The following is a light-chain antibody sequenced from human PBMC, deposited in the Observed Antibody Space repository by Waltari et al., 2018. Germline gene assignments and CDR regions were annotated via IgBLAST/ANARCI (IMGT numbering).Light chain of an antibody. CDR1: QRISSSY. J-gene: IGKJ1*01. V-gene: IGKV3-20*01. Sequence: EIVLTQSPGTLSLSPGERATLSCRASQRISSSYLAWYQQKPGQAPRLLIYGASSRATGIPDRFSGSGSESDFTLTITRLEPEDFAVYHCQQYDRSWTFGQGTKVEIK. CDR3: QQYDRSWT. CDR2: GAS.